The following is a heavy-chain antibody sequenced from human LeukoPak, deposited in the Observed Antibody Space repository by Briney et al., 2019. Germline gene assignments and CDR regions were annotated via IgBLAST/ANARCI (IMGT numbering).Heavy chain of an antibody. D-gene: IGHD1-26*01. J-gene: IGHJ6*03. CDR1: GGSFSGYY. V-gene: IGHV4-34*01. CDR2: INHSGST. Sequence: SETLSLTCAVYGGSFSGYYWSWIRQPPGKGLEWIGEINHSGSTNYNPSLKSRVTISVDTSKNQFSLKLSSVTAADTAVYYCARRRLGGAYYYMDVWGKGTTVTISS. CDR3: ARRRLGGAYYYMDV.